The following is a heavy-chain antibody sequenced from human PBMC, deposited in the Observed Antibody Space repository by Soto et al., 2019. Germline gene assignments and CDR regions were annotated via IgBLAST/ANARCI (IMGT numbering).Heavy chain of an antibody. Sequence: EVQLVESGGGLVKPGGSLRLSCAASGFTFSNAWMSWVRQAPGKGLEWVGRIKSKTDGGTTDYAALVKGRFTISRDDSKNTLYLQMNSLKTEDTAVYYCTTEWNPVLLWFGPELGWGQGTLVTVSS. CDR3: TTEWNPVLLWFGPELG. D-gene: IGHD3-10*01. CDR1: GFTFSNAW. V-gene: IGHV3-15*01. CDR2: IKSKTDGGTT. J-gene: IGHJ4*02.